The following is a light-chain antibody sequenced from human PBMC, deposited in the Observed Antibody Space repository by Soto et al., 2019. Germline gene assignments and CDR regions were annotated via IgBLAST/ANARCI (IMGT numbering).Light chain of an antibody. Sequence: DIQLTQSPSLLSASIGDRVTITCRASHDISTFLAWYQQKPGKAPKLLIYEASTLQSGVPSRFSGSGSGTEFTLTISSLQPDDFASYYCQQYNNYPWTFGQGTKVEIK. CDR3: QQYNNYPWT. CDR1: HDISTF. J-gene: IGKJ1*01. V-gene: IGKV1-9*01. CDR2: EAS.